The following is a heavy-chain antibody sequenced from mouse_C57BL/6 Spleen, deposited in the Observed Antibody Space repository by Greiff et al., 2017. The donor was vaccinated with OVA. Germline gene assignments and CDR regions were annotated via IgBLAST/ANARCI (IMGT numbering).Heavy chain of an antibody. V-gene: IGHV5-16*01. CDR2: INYDGSST. Sequence: EVMLVESEGGLVQPGSSMKLSCTASGFTFSDYYMAWVRQVPEKGLEWVANINYDGSSTYYLDSLKSRFIISRDNAKNILYLQMSSLKSEDTATYYCARDAGATGYFDYWGQGTTLTVSS. CDR3: ARDAGATGYFDY. CDR1: GFTFSDYY. J-gene: IGHJ2*01. D-gene: IGHD1-1*01.